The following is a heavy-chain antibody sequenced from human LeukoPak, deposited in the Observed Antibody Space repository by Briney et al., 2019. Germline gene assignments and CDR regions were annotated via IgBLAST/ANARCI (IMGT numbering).Heavy chain of an antibody. J-gene: IGHJ3*02. CDR2: ISGSGGST. CDR3: AKFTRGIVGGDAFDI. D-gene: IGHD3-22*01. CDR1: GFIFSSYA. Sequence: PGGSLRLSCAASGFIFSSYAMSWVRQAPGKGLEWVSAISGSGGSTYYADSVKGRFTISRDNSKNTLYLQMNSLRAEDTAVYYCAKFTRGIVGGDAFDIWGQGTMVTVSS. V-gene: IGHV3-23*01.